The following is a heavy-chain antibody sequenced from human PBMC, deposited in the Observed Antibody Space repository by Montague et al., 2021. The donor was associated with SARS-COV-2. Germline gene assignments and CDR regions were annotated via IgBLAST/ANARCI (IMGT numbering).Heavy chain of an antibody. Sequence: ETLSLTCAVHGTSFSGYYWNWIRQPPGKGLEWIGEINHGGSTKYSPSLKSRLTISADTSKNQFSLKLTSVAAADTAVYYCARLRDGVVPSPILGVGPYYSYFYMDVWGKGATVTVSS. CDR2: INHGGST. CDR3: ARLRDGVVPSPILGVGPYYSYFYMDV. J-gene: IGHJ6*03. V-gene: IGHV4-34*01. CDR1: GTSFSGYY. D-gene: IGHD3-10*01.